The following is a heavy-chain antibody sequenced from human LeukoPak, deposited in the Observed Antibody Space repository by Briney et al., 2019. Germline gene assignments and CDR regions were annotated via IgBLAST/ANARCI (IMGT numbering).Heavy chain of an antibody. V-gene: IGHV4-4*02. Sequence: SETLSLTCAVSGGSISSSNWWTWVRQPPGKGLEWIGEIYRSGSTNYNPSLKSRATISVDKSNNQFSVKLNSVTPEDTAVYYCARARVKGSSWYRVTDQGVLRGPYYYYMDVWGKGTTVTISS. J-gene: IGHJ6*03. D-gene: IGHD6-13*01. CDR2: IYRSGST. CDR1: GGSISSSNW. CDR3: ARARVKGSSWYRVTDQGVLRGPYYYYMDV.